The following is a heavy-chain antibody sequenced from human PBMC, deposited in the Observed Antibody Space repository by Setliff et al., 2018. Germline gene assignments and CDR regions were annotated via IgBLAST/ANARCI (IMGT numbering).Heavy chain of an antibody. CDR2: IYYTGST. D-gene: IGHD6-13*01. V-gene: IGHV4-39*07. CDR3: VRESRSTWYRRDF. Sequence: LSLTCTVSGGSISSSSHYWGWIRQPPGKGLEWIGSIYYTGSTYYNPSLKSRVTMSVDTSKNYFSLDVSSVTAADTAVYYCVRESRSTWYRRDFWGQGTLVTVSS. J-gene: IGHJ4*02. CDR1: GGSISSSSHY.